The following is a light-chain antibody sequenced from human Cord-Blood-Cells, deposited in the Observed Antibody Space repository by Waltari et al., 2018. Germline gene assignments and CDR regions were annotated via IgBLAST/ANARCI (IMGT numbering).Light chain of an antibody. CDR3: QQSYSTLWT. V-gene: IGKV1-39*01. Sequence: DIQMTQSPSSLPASVGDRVTITCRASQSNSSYLNWYQQKPGKAPKLLIYAASSLQSGVPSRFSGSGSGTDFTLTISSLQPEDFVTYYCQQSYSTLWTFGQGTKVEIK. CDR2: AAS. CDR1: QSNSSY. J-gene: IGKJ1*01.